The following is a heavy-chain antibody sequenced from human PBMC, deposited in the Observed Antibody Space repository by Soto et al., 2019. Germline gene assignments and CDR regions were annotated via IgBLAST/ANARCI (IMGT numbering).Heavy chain of an antibody. CDR2: IYYSGST. V-gene: IGHV4-30-4*01. CDR3: ARGSIDGDYGEWFDP. Sequence: QVQLQESGPGLVKPSQTLSLTCTVSGGSISSGDYYWSCIRQPPGKGLEWIGYIYYSGSTYYNPSLRSRVTISVDTSKNQFSLKLSSVTAADTAVYYCARGSIDGDYGEWFDPWGQGTLVTVSS. D-gene: IGHD4-17*01. J-gene: IGHJ5*02. CDR1: GGSISSGDYY.